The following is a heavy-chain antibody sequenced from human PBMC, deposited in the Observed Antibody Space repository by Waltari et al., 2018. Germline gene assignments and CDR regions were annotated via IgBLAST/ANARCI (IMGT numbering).Heavy chain of an antibody. Sequence: QVQLVQSGAEVKKPGSSVKVSCKTSGGTHNSYTINWVRQAPGQGLEWMGRILHIGVIIDYSQKFQGGVTMTADKSTFPAYLELCSLRSEDTAVYYCARAVNKVHDGDHGSAFEVWGKGTMVTVSS. CDR3: ARAVNKVHDGDHGSAFEV. D-gene: IGHD4-17*01. J-gene: IGHJ3*01. V-gene: IGHV1-69*04. CDR2: ILHIGVII. CDR1: GGTHNSYT.